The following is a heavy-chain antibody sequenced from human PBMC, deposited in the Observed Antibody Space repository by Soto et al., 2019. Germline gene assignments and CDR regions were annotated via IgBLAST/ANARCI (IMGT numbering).Heavy chain of an antibody. CDR2: IYYSGST. CDR1: GGSISSGDYY. J-gene: IGHJ6*02. Sequence: QVQLQESGPGLVKPSQTLSLTCTVSGGSISSGDYYWSWIRQPPGKGLEWIGYIYYSGSTYYNPSIKSRVTIAVDTSKNQFSLKLSSVTAADTAVYYCARGRAVATVWGTDYYYYYGMDVWGQGTTVTVSS. V-gene: IGHV4-30-4*01. CDR3: ARGRAVATVWGTDYYYYYGMDV. D-gene: IGHD5-12*01.